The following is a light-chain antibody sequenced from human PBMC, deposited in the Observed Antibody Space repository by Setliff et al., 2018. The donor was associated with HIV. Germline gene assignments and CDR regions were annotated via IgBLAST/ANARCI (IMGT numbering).Light chain of an antibody. Sequence: QSALTQPPSLSGAPGQRVTISCTGSISNIGAGYDVHWYQQLPGTAPKLLIYDNNNRPSGVPDRFSGSKSGTSASLAITGLQAEDEADYYCSSYRSSSTLGYVFGTGTKAPS. CDR1: ISNIGAGYD. CDR2: DNN. J-gene: IGLJ1*01. CDR3: SSYRSSSTLGYV. V-gene: IGLV1-40*01.